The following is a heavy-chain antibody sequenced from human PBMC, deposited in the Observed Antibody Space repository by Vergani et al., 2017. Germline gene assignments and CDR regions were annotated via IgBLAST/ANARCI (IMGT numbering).Heavy chain of an antibody. D-gene: IGHD2-15*01. J-gene: IGHJ4*02. CDR2: IRYDGSNK. V-gene: IGHV3-30*02. CDR3: AKDPGYCSGGSCSGY. Sequence: QVQLVESAGGVVQPGGSLRLSCAASGFTFSSYGMHWVRQAPGKGLEWVAFIRYDGSNKYYADSVKGRFTISRDNSKNTLYLQMNSLRAEDTAVYYCAKDPGYCSGGSCSGYWGQGTLVTVSS. CDR1: GFTFSSYG.